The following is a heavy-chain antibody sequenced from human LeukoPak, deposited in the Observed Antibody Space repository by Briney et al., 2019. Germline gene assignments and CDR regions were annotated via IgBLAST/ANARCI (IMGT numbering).Heavy chain of an antibody. CDR2: INPNSGGT. J-gene: IGHJ4*02. D-gene: IGHD3-22*01. V-gene: IGHV1-2*02. Sequence: ASVKVSCKASGYTFTAYYMHWVRQAPGQGLEWMGWINPNSGGTNYAQKFQGRVTMTRDTSISTAYMELSRLRSDDTAVFYCARGYYDSSGYGSFDYWGQGTLVTVSS. CDR1: GYTFTAYY. CDR3: ARGYYDSSGYGSFDY.